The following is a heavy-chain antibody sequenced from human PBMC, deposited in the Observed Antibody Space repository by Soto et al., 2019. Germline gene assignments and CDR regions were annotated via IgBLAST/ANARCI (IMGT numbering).Heavy chain of an antibody. CDR1: GGSISSSSYY. D-gene: IGHD6-19*01. Sequence: SETLSLTCTVSGGSISSSSYYWGWIRQPPGKGLEWIGSIYYSGSTYYNPSLKSRVTISVDTSKNQFSLKLSSVTAADTAVYYCARTGIAVAGPAYYFDYWGQGTLVTVSS. J-gene: IGHJ4*02. CDR3: ARTGIAVAGPAYYFDY. CDR2: IYYSGST. V-gene: IGHV4-39*01.